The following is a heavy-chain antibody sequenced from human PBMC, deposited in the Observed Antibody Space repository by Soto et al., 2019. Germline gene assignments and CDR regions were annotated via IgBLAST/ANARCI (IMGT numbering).Heavy chain of an antibody. J-gene: IGHJ5*02. D-gene: IGHD2-8*01. V-gene: IGHV4-59*01. CDR3: ERDRSTYGGGGKGAPKENWLDR. CDR1: GVSISRDY. CDR2: AYCDVST. Sequence: PSDTLALACRVSGVSISRDYCSVIRQPPGKGLEWIGGAYCDVSTGYSPSLKSGVTMAVDTSKNQVYLELNSVTPADTAVYYCERDRSTYGGGGKGAPKENWLDRWGQGIMVTVSS.